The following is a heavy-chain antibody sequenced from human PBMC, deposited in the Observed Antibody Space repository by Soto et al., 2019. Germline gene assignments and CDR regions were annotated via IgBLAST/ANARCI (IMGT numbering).Heavy chain of an antibody. V-gene: IGHV3-66*01. CDR2: IYSGGST. CDR1: GFTVSSNY. J-gene: IGHJ4*02. CDR3: ARDRRGLRGYFDY. Sequence: GGSLRLSCAASGFTVSSNYMSWVRQAPGKGLEWVSVIYSGGSTYYADSVKGRFTISRDNSKNTLYLQMNSLRAEDTAVYYCARDRRGLRGYFDYWGQGTLVTVSS. D-gene: IGHD4-17*01.